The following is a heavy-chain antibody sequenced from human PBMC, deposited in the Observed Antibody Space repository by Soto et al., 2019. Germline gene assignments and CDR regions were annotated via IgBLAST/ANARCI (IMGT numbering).Heavy chain of an antibody. CDR3: ARGAITASARGWFAP. CDR1: GYSFTSYG. CDR2: ISTYNGDT. V-gene: IGHV1-18*04. J-gene: IGHJ5*02. Sequence: QVQLVQSVTEVKKPGASVQVSCKASGYSFTSYGINWVRQAPGQGLEWMGWISTYNGDTNYAQKFQGRVTMTTDTTTTSSYMVLWRLAADDTAVYFCARGAITASARGWFAPWGQGTVVTVSS. D-gene: IGHD2-21*02.